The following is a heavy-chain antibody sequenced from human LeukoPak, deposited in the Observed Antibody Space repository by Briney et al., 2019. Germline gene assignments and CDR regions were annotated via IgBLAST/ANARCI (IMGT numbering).Heavy chain of an antibody. Sequence: TSETLSLTCSVSGVSVSDGRYYWTWIRQHPGKGLEWIGYKYYSGSAKYNPSLKSRLTISVDTSKNQFSLKLTSVTAADTATYYCATPYCSSISCLDVFSMWGQGTRVSVSS. D-gene: IGHD2-2*01. J-gene: IGHJ3*02. CDR2: KYYSGSA. CDR1: GVSVSDGRYY. V-gene: IGHV4-31*03. CDR3: ATPYCSSISCLDVFSM.